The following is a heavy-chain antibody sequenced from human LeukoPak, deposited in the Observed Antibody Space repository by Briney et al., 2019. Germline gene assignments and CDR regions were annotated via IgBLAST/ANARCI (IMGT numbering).Heavy chain of an antibody. J-gene: IGHJ6*03. Sequence: SETLSLTCTVSGGSISSYYWSWIRQPPGKGLEWIGYIYYSGSTNYNPSLKSRVTISVDTSKNQFSLKLSSVTAADTAVYYCARSGGGNSFRYYYYYMDVWGKGTTVTISS. CDR3: ARSGGGNSFRYYYYYMDV. D-gene: IGHD4-23*01. CDR2: IYYSGST. V-gene: IGHV4-59*01. CDR1: GGSISSYY.